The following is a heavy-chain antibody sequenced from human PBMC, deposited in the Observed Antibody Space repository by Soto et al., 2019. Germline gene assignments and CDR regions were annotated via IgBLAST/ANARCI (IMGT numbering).Heavy chain of an antibody. CDR1: GFTFRTYT. D-gene: IGHD3-10*01. CDR2: IRGFSPYT. V-gene: IGHV3-21*06. J-gene: IGHJ6*02. Sequence: EVQLVESGGGLVKPGGSLRLSCISSGFTFRTYTMNWVRQAPGKGLEWVSGIRGFSPYTFYAESVKGRFTISRDNTKTSLYLHMDSLRAEDTAVYYCARDRGYDAHDYYYNAMDVWGQGTTVTVSS. CDR3: ARDRGYDAHDYYYNAMDV.